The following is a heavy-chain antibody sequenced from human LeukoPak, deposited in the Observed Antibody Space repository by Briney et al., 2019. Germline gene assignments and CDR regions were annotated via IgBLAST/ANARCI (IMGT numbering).Heavy chain of an antibody. Sequence: SETLSLTCTVSGGSISSYYWSWIRQPPGKGLEWIGYIYYSGSTNYNPSLKSRVTISVDTSKNQFSLKLSSVTAADTTVYYCARLPLTNYYDSSGYPPFDYWGQGTLVTVSS. CDR2: IYYSGST. J-gene: IGHJ4*02. CDR1: GGSISSYY. V-gene: IGHV4-59*08. CDR3: ARLPLTNYYDSSGYPPFDY. D-gene: IGHD3-22*01.